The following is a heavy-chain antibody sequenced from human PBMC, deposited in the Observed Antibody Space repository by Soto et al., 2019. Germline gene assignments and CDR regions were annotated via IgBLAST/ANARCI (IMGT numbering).Heavy chain of an antibody. J-gene: IGHJ4*02. CDR3: SAQRIAQGQYEDY. V-gene: IGHV4-31*03. CDR2: TPFTGLS. Sequence: QVQLRASGPGLVKPSQTLSLICTVSGASMTCGSYYWTWIRQHPVRGLEWIGYTPFTGLSYGNPSLQSRVPISTDTSKNLFSLKLTSVTSADAAMYYCSAQRIAQGQYEDYWGQGTLVTVSS. D-gene: IGHD2-21*01. CDR1: GASMTCGSYY.